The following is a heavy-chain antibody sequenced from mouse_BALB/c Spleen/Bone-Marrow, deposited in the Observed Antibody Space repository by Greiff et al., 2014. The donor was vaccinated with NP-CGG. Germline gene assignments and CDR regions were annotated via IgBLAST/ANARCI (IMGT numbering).Heavy chain of an antibody. CDR2: ISDGGSHT. D-gene: IGHD2-14*01. Sequence: EVMLVESGGGLVKPGGSLKLSCAASGFTFSDYYMYWVRQTPEKRLEWVATISDGGSHTYYPDSVKWRFTISRDIAKNNLYLQMSSLKSEDTAMYYCARDRGVQGYAMDYWGQGTSVTVSS. V-gene: IGHV5-4*02. CDR3: ARDRGVQGYAMDY. CDR1: GFTFSDYY. J-gene: IGHJ4*01.